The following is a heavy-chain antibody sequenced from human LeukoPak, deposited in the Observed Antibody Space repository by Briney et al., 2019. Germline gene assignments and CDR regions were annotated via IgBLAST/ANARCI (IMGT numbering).Heavy chain of an antibody. V-gene: IGHV1-69*05. CDR3: ARGVMSFDYYYYYMDV. Sequence: SVKVSCKASGGTFSSYAISWVRQAPGQGLEWMGGIILIFGTANYAQKFQGRVTITTDESTSTAYMELSSLRSEDTAVYYCARGVMSFDYYYYYMDVWGKGTTVTVSS. J-gene: IGHJ6*03. CDR2: IILIFGTA. CDR1: GGTFSSYA. D-gene: IGHD2-8*01.